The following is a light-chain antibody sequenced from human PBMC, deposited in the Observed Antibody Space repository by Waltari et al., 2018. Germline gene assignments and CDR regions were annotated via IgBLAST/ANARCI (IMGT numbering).Light chain of an antibody. J-gene: IGKJ3*01. CDR3: QQYGYSPST. CDR1: QRVNSNY. V-gene: IGKV3-20*01. CDR2: AAS. Sequence: EIVLTQSPGTLSLSPGDRATLPCRASQRVNSNYVDWYQQKPGQAPKVLIYAASSRATGIPDRFSGRVSETDFTLTITRLEPEDFAVYYCQQYGYSPSTFGPGTTVDFK.